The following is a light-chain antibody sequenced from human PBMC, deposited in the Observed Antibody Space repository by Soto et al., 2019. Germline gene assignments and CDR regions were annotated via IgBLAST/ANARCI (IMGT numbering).Light chain of an antibody. CDR3: QQYYSWPLT. J-gene: IGKJ4*01. CDR1: QSVGSN. CDR2: EAS. V-gene: IGKV3D-15*01. Sequence: EIVMTQSPATLSVSPGERASLSCRASQSVGSNLAWYHQKPGQAPRLLMYEASTRATGIPARFSGSGSGTDFSLTISSLQSEDFAVYYGQQYYSWPLTVGGGTKVEIQ.